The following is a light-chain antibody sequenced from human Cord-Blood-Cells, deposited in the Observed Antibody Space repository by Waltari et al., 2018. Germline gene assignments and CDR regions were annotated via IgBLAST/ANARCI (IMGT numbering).Light chain of an antibody. CDR1: SLTSYY. J-gene: IGLJ3*02. V-gene: IGLV3-19*01. CDR2: GKN. CDR3: NSRDSSGNHLV. Sequence: SSELTQDPAVSVALGQTVRITCQGDSLTSYYASWYQQKPGQAPVLVLYGKNNRPSGIPDRFSGSSSGNTASLTITGAQAEDEADYYCNSRDSSGNHLVFGGGTKLTVL.